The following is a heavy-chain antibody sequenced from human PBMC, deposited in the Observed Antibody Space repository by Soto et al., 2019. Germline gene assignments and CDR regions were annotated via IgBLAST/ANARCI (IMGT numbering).Heavy chain of an antibody. CDR3: ARVPSP. J-gene: IGHJ5*02. V-gene: IGHV4-30-2*01. Sequence: SETLSLTCAVSGGSISSGGYSLSWIRQPPGKGLEWIGYIYHSGSTYYNPSLKSRVTISVDRSKNQFSLKLSSVTAADTAVYYCARVPSPWGQGTLVTVSS. CDR2: IYHSGST. CDR1: GGSISSGGYS.